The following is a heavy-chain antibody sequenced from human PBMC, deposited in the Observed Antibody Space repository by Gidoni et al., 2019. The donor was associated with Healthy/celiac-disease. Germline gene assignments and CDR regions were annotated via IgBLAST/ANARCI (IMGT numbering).Heavy chain of an antibody. CDR1: GFAFSSYA. V-gene: IGHV3-23*01. J-gene: IGHJ4*02. CDR3: AKGVEQRAQKGAFDY. D-gene: IGHD1-1*01. CDR2: IRGSGGST. Sequence: EVQLLESGGGLVQPGGSLRLYCAASGFAFSSYAMSWVRQAPGKGLEWVSAIRGSGGSTYYADSVKGRFTISRDNSKNTLYLQMNSLRAEDTAVYYCAKGVEQRAQKGAFDYWGQGTLVTVSS.